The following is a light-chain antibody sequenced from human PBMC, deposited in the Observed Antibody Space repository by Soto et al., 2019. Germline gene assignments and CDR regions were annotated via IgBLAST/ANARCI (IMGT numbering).Light chain of an antibody. V-gene: IGLV2-14*03. CDR2: DVS. CDR3: SSYTSSSTQV. CDR1: SSDVGGYNY. J-gene: IGLJ1*01. Sequence: QSALTQPASVSGSPGQSITISCTGTSSDVGGYNYVSWYQQHPGEAPKLMIFDVSDRPSGLSNRFSGSKSGNTASLTISGLQAEDEADYYCSSYTSSSTQVFGTGTKVTVL.